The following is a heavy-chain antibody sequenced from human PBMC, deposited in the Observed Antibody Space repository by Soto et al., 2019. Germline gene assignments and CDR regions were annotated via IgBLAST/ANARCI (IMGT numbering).Heavy chain of an antibody. CDR1: GCPNSCGRCS. CDR2: IYHSGST. D-gene: IGHD7-27*01. V-gene: IGHV4-30-2*01. CDR3: ARVPGP. J-gene: IGHJ5*02. Sequence: TLLHTPVFPGCPNSCGRCSWSWIRQPPGKGLEWIGYIYHSGSTYYNPSLKSRVTISVDRSKNQFSLKLSSVTAADTAVYYCARVPGPWGQGTLVTVSS.